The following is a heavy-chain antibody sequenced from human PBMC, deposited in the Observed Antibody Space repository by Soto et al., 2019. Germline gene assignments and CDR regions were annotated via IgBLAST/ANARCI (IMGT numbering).Heavy chain of an antibody. CDR1: GFTVSDAY. CDR3: AGANCSSATCYVYVY. D-gene: IGHD2-2*01. Sequence: EVQLVESGGGLVQPGGSLRLSCAASGFTVSDAYMNWVRQAPGKGLEWVSVISSGASTYYADSVKGRFTISRNISKNTLYLQMNSLREEDSAMYYCAGANCSSATCYVYVYWGQGTLVPVSS. J-gene: IGHJ4*02. V-gene: IGHV3-53*04. CDR2: ISSGAST.